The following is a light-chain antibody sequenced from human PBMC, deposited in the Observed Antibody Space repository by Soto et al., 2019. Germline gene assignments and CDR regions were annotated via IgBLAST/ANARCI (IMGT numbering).Light chain of an antibody. CDR2: DAS. Sequence: VDRVTITCRASQSISSWLAWYKQKPGKAPKILIYDASSLESGVTSKFSGSGSGKDFTITISDMQNDDFENYYCKQYYRYQWTCGQGTKGDIK. CDR1: QSISSW. CDR3: KQYYRYQWT. V-gene: IGKV1-5*01. J-gene: IGKJ1*01.